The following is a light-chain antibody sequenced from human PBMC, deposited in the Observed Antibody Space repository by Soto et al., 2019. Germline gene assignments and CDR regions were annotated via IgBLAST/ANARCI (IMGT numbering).Light chain of an antibody. J-gene: IGLJ2*01. CDR2: EVN. Sequence: QSALTQPPSASGSPGQSVTISCTGTSSDVGGYNFVSWYQQHPGKAPKLMIYEVNKRPSGVPDRFSGSKSGNTASLTVPGLQAEDEADYYCSSYAGSNNLLFGGGTKLTVL. CDR1: SSDVGGYNF. V-gene: IGLV2-8*01. CDR3: SSYAGSNNLL.